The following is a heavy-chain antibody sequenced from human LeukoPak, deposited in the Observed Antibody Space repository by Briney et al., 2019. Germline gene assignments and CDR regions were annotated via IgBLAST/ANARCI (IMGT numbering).Heavy chain of an antibody. CDR1: GFTFSTYS. V-gene: IGHV4-4*07. Sequence: GSLRLSCAASGFTFSTYSMNWVRQAPGKGLEWIGRIYTSGSTNYNPSLKSRVTMSVDTSKNQFSLKLSSVTAADTAVYYCARDRILYYYYMDVWGKGTTVTVSS. CDR2: IYTSGST. J-gene: IGHJ6*03. D-gene: IGHD2/OR15-2a*01. CDR3: ARDRILYYYYMDV.